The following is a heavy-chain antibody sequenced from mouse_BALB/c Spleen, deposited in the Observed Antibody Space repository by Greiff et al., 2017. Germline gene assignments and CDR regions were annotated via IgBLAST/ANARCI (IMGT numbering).Heavy chain of an antibody. CDR3: ARDYYGSSQYWYFDV. CDR1: GFTFSSFG. CDR2: ISSGSSTI. J-gene: IGHJ1*01. Sequence: EVKVVESGGGLVQPGGSRKLSCAASGFTFSSFGMHWVRQAPEKGLEWVAYISSGSSTIYYADTVKGRFTISRDNPKNTLFLQMTSLRSEDTAMYYCARDYYGSSQYWYFDVWGAGTTVTVSS. D-gene: IGHD1-1*01. V-gene: IGHV5-17*02.